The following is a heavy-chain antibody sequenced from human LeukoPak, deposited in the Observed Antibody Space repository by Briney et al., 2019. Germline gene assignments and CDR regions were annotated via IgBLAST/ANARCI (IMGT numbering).Heavy chain of an antibody. V-gene: IGHV3-7*01. CDR1: GFTFSSYW. Sequence: GGSLRLSCAASGFTFSSYWMSWVRQAPGKGLEWVANIKQDGSEKYYVDSVKGRFTISRDNAKNSLCLQMNSLRAEDTAVYYCARKILRYFDWLYPDYWGQGTLVTVSS. CDR3: ARKILRYFDWLYPDY. CDR2: IKQDGSEK. J-gene: IGHJ4*02. D-gene: IGHD3-9*01.